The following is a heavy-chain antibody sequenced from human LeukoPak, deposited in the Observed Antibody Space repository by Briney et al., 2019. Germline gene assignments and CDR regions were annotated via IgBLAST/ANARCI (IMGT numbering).Heavy chain of an antibody. J-gene: IGHJ5*02. D-gene: IGHD1-26*01. Sequence: GGSLRLSCAASGFTFSSYEMNWFRQAPGKGLEWVSYIRSTGNTIDYADSVKGRYTTSRDNAKNSLYLQMNSLRAEDTAVYYCARWVAPWGQGTLVTVSS. CDR3: ARWVAP. CDR1: GFTFSSYE. V-gene: IGHV3-48*03. CDR2: IRSTGNTI.